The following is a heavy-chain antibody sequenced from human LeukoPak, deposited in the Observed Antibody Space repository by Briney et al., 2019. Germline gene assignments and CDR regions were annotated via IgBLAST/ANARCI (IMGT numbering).Heavy chain of an antibody. CDR2: IYYSGST. CDR3: ARESLESSLHY. CDR1: GGSISSGSYY. V-gene: IGHV4-61*01. J-gene: IGHJ4*02. D-gene: IGHD3-3*01. Sequence: PSQTLSLTCTVSGGSISSGSYYWSWIRQPPGKGLEWIGYIYYSGSTNYNPSLKSRVTISLDTSKNQFSLRLSSVTAADTAVYYCARESLESSLHYWGQGTLVTVSS.